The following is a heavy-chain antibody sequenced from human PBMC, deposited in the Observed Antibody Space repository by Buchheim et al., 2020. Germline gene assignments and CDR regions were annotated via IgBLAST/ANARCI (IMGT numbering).Heavy chain of an antibody. Sequence: QVQLVESGGGVVQPGRSLRLSCAASGFTFSSYGMHWVRQAPGKGLEWVAVISYDGSNKYYADSVKGRFTISRDNSKNTLYLQMNSLRAEDTAVYYCAKDGWELLSFFDYWGQGTL. CDR2: ISYDGSNK. CDR3: AKDGWELLSFFDY. V-gene: IGHV3-30*18. CDR1: GFTFSSYG. D-gene: IGHD1-26*01. J-gene: IGHJ4*02.